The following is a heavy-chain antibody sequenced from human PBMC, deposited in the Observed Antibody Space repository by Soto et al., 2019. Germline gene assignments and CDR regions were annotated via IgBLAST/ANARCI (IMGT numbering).Heavy chain of an antibody. Sequence: QVQLVESGGGVVQPGRSLRLSCAASGFTFSNYAMHWVRQAPGKGLEWVAVISYDGSNTYYADSVKGRFTISRDNSKNSVYQQMDSLRAEDTAVYYCARRPVTYYFDYWGQGTMVTVSS. CDR1: GFTFSNYA. D-gene: IGHD4-17*01. CDR2: ISYDGSNT. CDR3: ARRPVTYYFDY. V-gene: IGHV3-30-3*01. J-gene: IGHJ4*02.